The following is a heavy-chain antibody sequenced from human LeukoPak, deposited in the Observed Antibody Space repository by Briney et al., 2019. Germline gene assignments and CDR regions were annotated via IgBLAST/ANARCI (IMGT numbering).Heavy chain of an antibody. D-gene: IGHD4-17*01. CDR3: ARAYDYGDHFDY. CDR1: GCTFSSYA. CDR2: ISYDGSNK. Sequence: PGESLRLSCAASGCTFSSYAMHWVRQAPGKGLEWVAVISYDGSNKYYADSVKGRFTISRDNSKNTLYLQMNSLRAEDTAVYYCARAYDYGDHFDYWGQGTLVTVSS. V-gene: IGHV3-30-3*01. J-gene: IGHJ4*02.